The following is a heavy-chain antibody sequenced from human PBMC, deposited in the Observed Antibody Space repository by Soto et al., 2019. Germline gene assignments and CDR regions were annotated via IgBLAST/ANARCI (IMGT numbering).Heavy chain of an antibody. D-gene: IGHD6-6*01. CDR1: GSSISSGDYS. Sequence: SETLSLTCAVSGSSISSGDYSGSWVRQPPGKGLEWIGYIYHSGSTYYNPSLKSRVTISVDRSKNQFSLKLSSVTAADTAVYYCARGPYPLYSSSSGGMDVWGQGTTVTVSS. CDR3: ARGPYPLYSSSSGGMDV. CDR2: IYHSGST. V-gene: IGHV4-30-2*01. J-gene: IGHJ6*02.